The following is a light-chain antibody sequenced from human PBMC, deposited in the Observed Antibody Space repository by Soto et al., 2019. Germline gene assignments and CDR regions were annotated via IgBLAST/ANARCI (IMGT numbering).Light chain of an antibody. V-gene: IGLV1-47*01. J-gene: IGLJ7*01. CDR3: AAWDDSRSGPV. CDR2: RNN. Sequence: QLVLTQPPSASGTPGQRVTISCSGSSSNIGSNYVYWYQQLPGTAPKLLIYRNNQRPSGVPDRFSGSKSGTSASLAISGLRSEHEADYYCAAWDDSRSGPVFGGGTQLTVL. CDR1: SSNIGSNY.